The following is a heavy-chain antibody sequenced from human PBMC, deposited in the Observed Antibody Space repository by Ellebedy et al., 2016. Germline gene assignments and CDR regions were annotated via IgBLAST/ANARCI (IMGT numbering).Heavy chain of an antibody. CDR3: VRGGMQYFEY. D-gene: IGHD2-8*01. CDR2: LDGSGSTT. Sequence: GGSLRLSCAASGFTFSNYAMVWVRQAPGTGLEWVSSLDGSGSTTYYTDSVKGRFTISRDNSKNTLYLQLNSLRAEDTAIYYCVRGGMQYFEYWGQGTLVTVSS. V-gene: IGHV3-23*01. CDR1: GFTFSNYA. J-gene: IGHJ4*02.